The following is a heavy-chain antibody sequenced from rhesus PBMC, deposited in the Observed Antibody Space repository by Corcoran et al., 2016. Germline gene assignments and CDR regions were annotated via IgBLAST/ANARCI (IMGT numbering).Heavy chain of an antibody. CDR2: ISSASSYI. CDR3: TRGIAAAGTWYFDI. D-gene: IGHD6-31*01. J-gene: IGHJ2*01. Sequence: EVQLVESGGGLVQPGGSRRLSCAASGFTFSDYYMSWVRQAQGKGLEWVSSISSASSYIYYADSVKGRFTISRDNAKNSLSLQMNSLKTEDTAVYYCTRGIAAAGTWYFDIWGPGTPITISS. V-gene: IGHV3S4*01. CDR1: GFTFSDYY.